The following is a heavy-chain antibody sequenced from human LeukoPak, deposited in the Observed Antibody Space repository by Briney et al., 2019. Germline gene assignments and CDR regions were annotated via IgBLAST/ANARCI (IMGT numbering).Heavy chain of an antibody. J-gene: IGHJ4*02. CDR3: AKDSLAGGNHFDY. V-gene: IGHV3-33*06. Sequence: GGSLRLSCAASGFTFSSYGMHWVRQAPGKGLEWVAVIWYDGSNKYYADSVKGRFTFSRDNSKNTLYLQMNSLRAEDTAVYYCAKDSLAGGNHFDYCGQGTLVTVSS. CDR1: GFTFSSYG. D-gene: IGHD4-23*01. CDR2: IWYDGSNK.